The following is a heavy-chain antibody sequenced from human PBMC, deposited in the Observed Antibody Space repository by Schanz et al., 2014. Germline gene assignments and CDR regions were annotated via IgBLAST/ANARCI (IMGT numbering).Heavy chain of an antibody. J-gene: IGHJ4*02. V-gene: IGHV3-33*03. CDR1: RFTISRNP. D-gene: IGHD6-19*01. Sequence: QVHLVESGGGVVQPGRSLRLSCTGSRFTISRNPIHWVRQAPGKGLERVPIIWYDGSNKYYADSVKGRFSISRDLSSNTLYLQMNSLRADDSAIYYCAKDHPSSGWPAFDVWGQGTQVTVSS. CDR2: IWYDGSNK. CDR3: AKDHPSSGWPAFDV.